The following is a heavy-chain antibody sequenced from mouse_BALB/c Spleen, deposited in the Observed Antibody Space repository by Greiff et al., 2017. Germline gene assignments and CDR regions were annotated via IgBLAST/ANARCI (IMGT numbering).Heavy chain of an antibody. CDR1: GFTFSSYA. CDR2: ISSGGST. D-gene: IGHD1-1*01. CDR3: ARGDYYGSSYVGY. J-gene: IGHJ2*01. Sequence: EVKLVESGGGLVKPGGSLKLSCAASGFTFSSYAMSWVRQTPEKRLEWVASISSGGSTYYPDSVKGRFTISRDNARNILYLQMSSLRSEDTAMYYCARGDYYGSSYVGYWGQGTTLTVSS. V-gene: IGHV5-6-5*01.